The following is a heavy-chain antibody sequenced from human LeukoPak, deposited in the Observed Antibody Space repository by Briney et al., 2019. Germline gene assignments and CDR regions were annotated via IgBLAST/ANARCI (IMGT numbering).Heavy chain of an antibody. J-gene: IGHJ5*02. D-gene: IGHD3-22*01. CDR3: AKDVVDYYDSSPWTNWFDP. CDR2: ISGSGGST. Sequence: GGSLRLSCAASGFTFSNYWMSWVRQAPGKGLEWVSAISGSGGSTYYADSVKGRFTISRDNSKNTLYLQMNSLRAEDTAVYYCAKDVVDYYDSSPWTNWFDPWGQGTLVTVSS. CDR1: GFTFSNYW. V-gene: IGHV3-23*01.